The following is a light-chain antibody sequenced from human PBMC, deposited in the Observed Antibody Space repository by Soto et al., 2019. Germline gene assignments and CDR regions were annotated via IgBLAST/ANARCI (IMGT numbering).Light chain of an antibody. CDR2: DTS. CDR3: QQYGSSPPAFT. V-gene: IGKV3-15*01. CDR1: QGIGDT. Sequence: EIVLTQSPGILSLSPGEGATLSCRASQGIGDTLAWYQQKPGQTPRLLIYDTSTRATGVPTRFSGSRSGTEFALTINSLQSEDFAVYYCQQYGSSPPAFTFGPGTKVDI. J-gene: IGKJ3*01.